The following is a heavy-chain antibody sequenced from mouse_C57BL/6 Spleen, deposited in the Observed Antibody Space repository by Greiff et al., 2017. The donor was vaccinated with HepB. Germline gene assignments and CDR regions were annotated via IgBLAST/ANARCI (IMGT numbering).Heavy chain of an antibody. CDR2: INPSTGGT. Sequence: EVQLQQSGPELVKPGASVKISCKASGYSFTGYYMNWVKQSPEKSLEWIGDINPSTGGTTYNQKFKAKATLTVDKSSSTAYMQMKSLTSEDSAVYYCASSGLYYAMDYWGQGTSVTVSS. CDR3: ASSGLYYAMDY. D-gene: IGHD1-3*01. J-gene: IGHJ4*01. CDR1: GYSFTGYY. V-gene: IGHV1-42*01.